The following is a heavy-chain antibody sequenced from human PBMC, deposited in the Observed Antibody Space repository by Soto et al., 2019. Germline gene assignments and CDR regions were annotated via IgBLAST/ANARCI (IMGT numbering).Heavy chain of an antibody. CDR1: GASISTNNW. D-gene: IGHD6-13*01. V-gene: IGHV4-4*02. CDR3: AVPGAGDFDY. J-gene: IGHJ4*02. CDR2: VYHSGST. Sequence: PSETLSLTCAVSGASISTNNWWSWVRQPPGKGLEWIGEVYHSGSTNCNPSLKSRVTISIDKPKNQFSLRLTSMTAADTAVYYCAVPGAGDFDYWSQGTLVTVSS.